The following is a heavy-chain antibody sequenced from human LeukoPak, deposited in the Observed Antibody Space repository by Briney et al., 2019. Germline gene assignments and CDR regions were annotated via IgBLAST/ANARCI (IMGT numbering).Heavy chain of an antibody. CDR2: INSDGSST. J-gene: IGHJ5*02. CDR3: ARDGHNWNDPLSVGWFDP. D-gene: IGHD1-1*01. V-gene: IGHV3-74*01. Sequence: GGSLRLSCAASGFTFSSYWMHWVRQAPGKGLVWVSRINSDGSSTSYADSVKGRFTISRDNAKNTLYLQMNSLRAEDTAVYYCARDGHNWNDPLSVGWFDPWGHGTLVTVSS. CDR1: GFTFSSYW.